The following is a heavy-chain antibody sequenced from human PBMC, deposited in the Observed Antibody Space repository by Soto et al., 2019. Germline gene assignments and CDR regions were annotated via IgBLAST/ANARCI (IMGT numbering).Heavy chain of an antibody. CDR2: IYYSGST. Sequence: SETLSLTCTVSGGSISSGGYYWSWIRQHPGKGLEWIGYIYYSGSTYYNPSLKSRVTISVDTSKNQFSLKLSSVTAADTAVYYCARGSWFGELQLGYFDYWGQGTLVTVSS. CDR3: ARGSWFGELQLGYFDY. V-gene: IGHV4-31*03. J-gene: IGHJ4*02. D-gene: IGHD3-10*01. CDR1: GGSISSGGYY.